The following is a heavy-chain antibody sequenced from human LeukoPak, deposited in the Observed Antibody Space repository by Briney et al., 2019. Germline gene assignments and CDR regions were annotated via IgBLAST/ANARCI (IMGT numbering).Heavy chain of an antibody. CDR1: GYTFSHFG. V-gene: IGHV1-18*01. CDR3: ARDRSYSSSWTEPFFDY. D-gene: IGHD6-13*01. Sequence: ASVKVSCKSSGYTFSHFGVNWVRQAPGQGLEWMGWISGYNGNTNYAQKFQGRLTISTDPATSTVYMELSSLTSDDAAMYYCARDRSYSSSWTEPFFDYWGQGTLVTVSS. J-gene: IGHJ4*02. CDR2: ISGYNGNT.